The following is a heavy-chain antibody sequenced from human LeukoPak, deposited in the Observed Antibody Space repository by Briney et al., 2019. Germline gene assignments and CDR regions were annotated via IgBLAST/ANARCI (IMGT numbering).Heavy chain of an antibody. CDR1: GFTVSNNF. J-gene: IGHJ6*04. D-gene: IGHD2-15*01. V-gene: IGHV3-53*01. CDR2: IYSGGST. Sequence: PGGSLRLPCAASGFTVSNNFMSWVRQAPGKGLEWVSVIYSGGSTYYADSVKGRFTISRDNSKNTLYLQMNSLRAEDTAVYYCARRPSGYCSGGSCYSYYYGMDVWGKGTTVTVSS. CDR3: ARRPSGYCSGGSCYSYYYGMDV.